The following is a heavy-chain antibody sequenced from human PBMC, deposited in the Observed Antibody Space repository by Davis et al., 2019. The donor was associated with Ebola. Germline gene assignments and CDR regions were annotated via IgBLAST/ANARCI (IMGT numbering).Heavy chain of an antibody. V-gene: IGHV1-69*13. CDR1: GGTFTSYA. CDR3: ARGGGGDSSGFQSWFDP. CDR2: IIPLFGTA. J-gene: IGHJ5*02. Sequence: AVKVSCKASGGTFTSYAISWVRQAPGQGLEWMGGIIPLFGTANYAQKFQDRVTITADESTSTSYMELNSLRSDDTAVYYCARGGGGDSSGFQSWFDPWGQGTLVTVSS. D-gene: IGHD3-22*01.